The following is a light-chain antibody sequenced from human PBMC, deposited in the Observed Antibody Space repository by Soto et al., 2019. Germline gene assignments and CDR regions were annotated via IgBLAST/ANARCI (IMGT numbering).Light chain of an antibody. CDR2: KAS. CDR3: QQYNSYPYT. V-gene: IGKV1-5*03. CDR1: QSISSW. J-gene: IGKJ2*01. Sequence: DIQMTQSPSTLSASVGDRGTITCRASQSISSWLAWYQQKPGKAPKLLIYKASSLESGVPSRFSGSGSGTEFTLTISSRQPDDFATYYCQQYNSYPYTFCQGTKLEIK.